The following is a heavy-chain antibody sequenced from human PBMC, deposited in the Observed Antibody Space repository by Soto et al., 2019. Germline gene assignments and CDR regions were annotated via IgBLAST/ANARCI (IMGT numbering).Heavy chain of an antibody. CDR2: IYWNDDK. Sequence: SGPTLVNPTETLTLTCTFSGFSLSTSGVGVGWIRQPPGKALEWLALIYWNDDKRYSPSLKSRLTITKDTSKNQVVLTMTNVDPVDKATYYCAHRRGPHQGSSRFDYYYYYGVDVWGQGTTVTVSS. CDR3: AHRRGPHQGSSRFDYYYYYGVDV. J-gene: IGHJ6*02. V-gene: IGHV2-5*01. D-gene: IGHD6-13*01. CDR1: GFSLSTSGVG.